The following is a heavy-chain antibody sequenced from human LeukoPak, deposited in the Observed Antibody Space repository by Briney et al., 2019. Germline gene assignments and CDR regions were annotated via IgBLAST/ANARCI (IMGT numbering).Heavy chain of an antibody. Sequence: SETLSLTCTVSGGSISSSTYYWGWLRQPPGKGLEWIGYIYYSGSTNYNPSLKSRVTISVDTSKNQFSLKLSSVTAAGTAVYYCARGNDDFDIWGQGTMVTVSS. CDR1: GGSISSSTYY. J-gene: IGHJ3*02. V-gene: IGHV4-61*05. CDR3: ARGNDDFDI. CDR2: IYYSGST.